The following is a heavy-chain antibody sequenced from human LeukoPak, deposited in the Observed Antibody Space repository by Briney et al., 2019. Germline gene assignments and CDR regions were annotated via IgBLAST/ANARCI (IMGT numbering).Heavy chain of an antibody. D-gene: IGHD6-13*01. V-gene: IGHV4-34*01. J-gene: IGHJ4*02. Sequence: PSETLSLTCAVYGGSFSGYYWSWIRQPPGKGLEWIGEINHSGSTNYNPSLKSRVTISVDTSKNQFSLKLSSVTAPDTAVYYCVSRWYTRKVFDYWGQGTLVTVSS. CDR1: GGSFSGYY. CDR2: INHSGST. CDR3: VSRWYTRKVFDY.